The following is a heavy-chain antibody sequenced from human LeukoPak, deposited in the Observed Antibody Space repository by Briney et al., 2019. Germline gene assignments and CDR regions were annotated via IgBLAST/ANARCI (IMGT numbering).Heavy chain of an antibody. V-gene: IGHV3-33*06. J-gene: IGHJ3*02. CDR3: GKGLKPVVVPAGGFYN. D-gene: IGHD2-2*01. CDR1: GFTFSSYG. Sequence: GGSLRLSCAASGFTFSSYGMHWVRQAPGKGLEWVAVIWYDGSNKYYADSVKGRFTISRDNSKNTLYLQMNSLRAEDTAVYYCGKGLKPVVVPAGGFYNWGQGTMGTGSS. CDR2: IWYDGSNK.